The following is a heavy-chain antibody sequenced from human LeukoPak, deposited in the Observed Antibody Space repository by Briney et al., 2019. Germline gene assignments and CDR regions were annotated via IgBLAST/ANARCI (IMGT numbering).Heavy chain of an antibody. CDR3: ARAREYGDYFDF. V-gene: IGHV4-4*07. Sequence: SGTVSLTCTVSVSDDSITNYYWSWIRQPAGKGLEYIGRIFTSGNTDYNPSLKSRVTMSIDTSKKQFSLKVSSATAADTAVYYCARAREYGDYFDFWGQGTLVTVSS. CDR2: IFTSGNT. D-gene: IGHD2/OR15-2a*01. J-gene: IGHJ4*02. CDR1: VSDDSITNYY.